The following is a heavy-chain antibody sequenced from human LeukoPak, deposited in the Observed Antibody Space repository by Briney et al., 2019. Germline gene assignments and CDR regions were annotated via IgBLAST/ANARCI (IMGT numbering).Heavy chain of an antibody. D-gene: IGHD5-18*01. CDR2: IYTSGST. CDR3: ARGGYSHGYYYYGMDV. V-gene: IGHV4-4*07. J-gene: IGHJ6*02. CDR1: GGSISSYY. Sequence: PSETLSLTCTVSGGSISSYYWSWIRQPAGKGLEWIGRIYTSGSTNYNPSLKSRVTMSVDTSKNQFSLKLSSVTAADTAVYYCARGGYSHGYYYYGMDVWGQGTTVTVSS.